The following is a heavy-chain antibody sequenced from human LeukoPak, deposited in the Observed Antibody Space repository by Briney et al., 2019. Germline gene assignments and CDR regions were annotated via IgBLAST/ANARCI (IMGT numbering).Heavy chain of an antibody. CDR3: ARATIQTRTLYYFDY. D-gene: IGHD4-11*01. CDR2: IYYSGST. Sequence: SQTLSLTCTVSGDSISSGGYYWSWIRQHPGKGLEWIGYIYYSGSTYYNPSLKSRVTISVDTSKNQFSLKLSSVTAADTAVYYCARATIQTRTLYYFDYWGQGTLVTVSS. V-gene: IGHV4-31*03. CDR1: GDSISSGGYY. J-gene: IGHJ4*02.